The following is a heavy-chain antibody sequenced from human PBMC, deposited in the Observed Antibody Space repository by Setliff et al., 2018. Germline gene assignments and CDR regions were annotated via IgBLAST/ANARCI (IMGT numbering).Heavy chain of an antibody. D-gene: IGHD6-19*01. Sequence: TLSLTCTVSGGSISSGDYYWSWIRQPAGKGLEWIGHIYIGGSANYNPSLKSRVTMSIDTSKNQFSLKLNSVTAADMAVYYCAREQWLDPPGYYYMDVWAKGTTVTVSS. V-gene: IGHV4-61*09. CDR3: AREQWLDPPGYYYMDV. J-gene: IGHJ6*03. CDR1: GGSISSGDYY. CDR2: IYIGGSA.